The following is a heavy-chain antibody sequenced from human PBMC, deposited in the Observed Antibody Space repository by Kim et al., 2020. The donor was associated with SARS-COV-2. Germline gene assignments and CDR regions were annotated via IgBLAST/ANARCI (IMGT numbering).Heavy chain of an antibody. D-gene: IGHD3-10*01. CDR3: ARDQGFRDFDY. J-gene: IGHJ4*02. V-gene: IGHV4-59*01. Sequence: TNSNPSLKGRVTISVATSKNQFSLKLSSVTAADTAVYYCARDQGFRDFDYWGQGTLVTVSS. CDR2: T.